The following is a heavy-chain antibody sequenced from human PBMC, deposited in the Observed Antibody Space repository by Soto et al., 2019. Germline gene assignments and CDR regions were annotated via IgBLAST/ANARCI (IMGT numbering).Heavy chain of an antibody. D-gene: IGHD3-9*01. CDR1: GFTFSIYG. J-gene: IGHJ6*02. V-gene: IGHV3-33*01. Sequence: LRLSVAASGFTFSIYGIHCFLQSPCKGLDGLAVIWDDGSNKYYADSVKGRFTISRDNSKNTLYLQMNSLRAEDTAVYYCARDILTGYYFYGMDVWGQRTTVTVSS. CDR3: ARDILTGYYFYGMDV. CDR2: IWDDGSNK.